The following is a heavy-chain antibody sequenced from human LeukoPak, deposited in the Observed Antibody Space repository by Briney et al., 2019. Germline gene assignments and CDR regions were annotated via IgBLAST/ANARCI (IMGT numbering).Heavy chain of an antibody. Sequence: GRSLRLSCAAPGFTFSSYAMHWVRQAPGKGLEWVAVISYDGSNKYYADSVKGRFTISRDNSKNTLYLQMNSLRAEDTAVYYCASWYYYDSSGPGVFDYWGQGTLVTVSS. CDR2: ISYDGSNK. CDR1: GFTFSSYA. V-gene: IGHV3-30-3*01. J-gene: IGHJ4*02. D-gene: IGHD3-22*01. CDR3: ASWYYYDSSGPGVFDY.